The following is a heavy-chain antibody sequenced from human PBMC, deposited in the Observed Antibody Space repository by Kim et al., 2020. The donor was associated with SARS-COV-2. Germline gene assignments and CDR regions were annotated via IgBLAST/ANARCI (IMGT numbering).Heavy chain of an antibody. J-gene: IGHJ4*02. V-gene: IGHV3-23*01. Sequence: GGSLRLSCAVSGFTFSSYAMSWVRQAPGKGLEWVSIISGSGGTTYYADSVKGRFTISRDNSKNTVYLQMNSLRAEDTAVYYCAKVSLVSGSSSWYGHYFDYWGQGTLVTVSS. D-gene: IGHD6-13*01. CDR1: GFTFSSYA. CDR2: ISGSGGTT. CDR3: AKVSLVSGSSSWYGHYFDY.